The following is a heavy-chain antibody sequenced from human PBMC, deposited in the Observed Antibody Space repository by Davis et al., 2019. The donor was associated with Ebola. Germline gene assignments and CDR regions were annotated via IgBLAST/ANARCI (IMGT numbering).Heavy chain of an antibody. D-gene: IGHD3-3*01. V-gene: IGHV3-7*01. CDR3: AKDNDYDFWSGYPGGIDY. CDR1: GFTFSSYW. J-gene: IGHJ4*02. CDR2: IKQDGSEK. Sequence: GESLKISCAASGFTFSSYWMSWVRQAPGKGLEWVANIKQDGSEKYYVDSVKGRFTISRDNAKNSLYLQMNSLRAEDTAVYYCAKDNDYDFWSGYPGGIDYWGQGTLVTVSS.